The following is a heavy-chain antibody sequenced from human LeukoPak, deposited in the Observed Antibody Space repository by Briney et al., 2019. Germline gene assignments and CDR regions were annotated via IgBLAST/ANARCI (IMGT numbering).Heavy chain of an antibody. V-gene: IGHV1-18*01. CDR1: GYTFSSYG. Sequence: ASVKVSCKASGYTFSSYGISWVRQAPGQGLEWMGWISADNGNTNYVQKFQGRVTMTTDTSTSTAYMELRSLRSDDTAVYYCARDTMVRGTNWFDPWGQGTLVTVSS. D-gene: IGHD3-10*01. CDR2: ISADNGNT. J-gene: IGHJ5*02. CDR3: ARDTMVRGTNWFDP.